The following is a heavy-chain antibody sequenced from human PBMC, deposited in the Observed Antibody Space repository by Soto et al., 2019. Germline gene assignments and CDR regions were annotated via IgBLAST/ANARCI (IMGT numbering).Heavy chain of an antibody. D-gene: IGHD3-16*01. CDR1: AASFSKYY. CDR3: ASVTFGGIVLAH. Sequence: PSETLSLTCTVCAASFSKYYWTWIRQPPGKGLEWIGYIYFNGNTKYNPSLEGRLTISIDTSKKEFSLKLTSVTAADAAVYYCASVTFGGIVLAHWGQGTLVTVCS. CDR2: IYFNGNT. J-gene: IGHJ4*02. V-gene: IGHV4-59*01.